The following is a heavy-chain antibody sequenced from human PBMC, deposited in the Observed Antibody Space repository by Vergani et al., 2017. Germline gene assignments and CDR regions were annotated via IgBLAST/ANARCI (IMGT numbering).Heavy chain of an antibody. V-gene: IGHV1-69*09. CDR2: IIPILGIA. Sequence: QVQLVQSGAEVKKPGASVKVSCKASGYTFSSYAISWVRQAPGQGLEWMGRIIPILGIANYAQKFQGRVTITADKSTSTAYMELSSLRSEDTAVYYCARVDDSSGSNAFDIWGQGTMVTVSS. CDR1: GYTFSSYA. D-gene: IGHD3-22*01. CDR3: ARVDDSSGSNAFDI. J-gene: IGHJ3*02.